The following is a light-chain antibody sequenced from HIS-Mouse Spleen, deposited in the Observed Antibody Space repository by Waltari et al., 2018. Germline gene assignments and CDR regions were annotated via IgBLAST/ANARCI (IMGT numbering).Light chain of an antibody. Sequence: SYELTQPPSVSVSPGQTARITCSGDALPKQYAYWYQQKPGQAPVLVIYKDSERPSGIPVRFSGSSSGTKVTLTISGVQAEDEADYYCQSADSSGTYVVFGGGTKLTVL. CDR2: KDS. J-gene: IGLJ2*01. CDR3: QSADSSGTYVV. V-gene: IGLV3-25*03. CDR1: ALPKQY.